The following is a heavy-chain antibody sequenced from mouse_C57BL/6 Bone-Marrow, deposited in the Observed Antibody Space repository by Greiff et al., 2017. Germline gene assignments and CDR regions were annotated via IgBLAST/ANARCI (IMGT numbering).Heavy chain of an antibody. J-gene: IGHJ3*01. CDR1: GYTFTSYW. CDR3: AYGNRVAY. Sequence: VQLQQPGAELVRPGSSVKLSCKASGYTFTSYWMHWVKQRPIQGLEWIGNIDPSDSETHYNQKFKDKATLTVDKSSSTAYMQLRSLTSGDSAVYYCAYGNRVAYWGQGTLVTVSA. D-gene: IGHD2-1*01. CDR2: IDPSDSET. V-gene: IGHV1-52*01.